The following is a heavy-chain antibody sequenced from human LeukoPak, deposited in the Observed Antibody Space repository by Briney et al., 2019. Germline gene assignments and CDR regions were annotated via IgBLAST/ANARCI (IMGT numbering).Heavy chain of an antibody. CDR3: AREVAGFDY. CDR2: IGSSSSTI. CDR1: GFTFSSCS. Sequence: GGSLRLSCAASGFTFSSCSMNWVRQAPGKGLEWVSYIGSSSSTIYYADSVKGRFTISRDNAKNSLSLQMNSLRADDTAVYYCAREVAGFDYWGQGTLVTVSS. D-gene: IGHD6-19*01. V-gene: IGHV3-48*01. J-gene: IGHJ4*02.